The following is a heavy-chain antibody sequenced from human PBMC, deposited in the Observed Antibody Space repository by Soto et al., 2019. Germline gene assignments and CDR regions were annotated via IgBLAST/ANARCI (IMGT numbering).Heavy chain of an antibody. CDR2: IIPIFGTA. V-gene: IGHV1-69*12. CDR3: SRVPDYYGSASPNYGMDV. Sequence: QVQLVQSGAGVKKPGSSVKVSCKASGGTFSSYAISWVRQAPGQGLEWMGGIIPIFGTANYAQKFQGRVTITADESTSTAYMELISLRSEDTAVYYCSRVPDYYGSASPNYGMDVWGQGTTVTGSS. CDR1: GGTFSSYA. D-gene: IGHD3-10*01. J-gene: IGHJ6*02.